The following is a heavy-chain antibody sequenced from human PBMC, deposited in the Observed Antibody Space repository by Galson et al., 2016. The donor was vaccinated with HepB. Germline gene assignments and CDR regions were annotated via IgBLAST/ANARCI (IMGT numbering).Heavy chain of an antibody. Sequence: SLRLSCAASGSTFSNYGMHWVRQAPGKGLEWVAVIWSDGTIKYYSDSVTGRFTTSRDNSKNTLHLQMDRLRAEDQAIYYCARDSLARREPSAPDYWGQGTLVTVSS. CDR1: GSTFSNYG. CDR2: IWSDGTIK. D-gene: IGHD1-14*01. V-gene: IGHV3-33*01. CDR3: ARDSLARREPSAPDY. J-gene: IGHJ4*02.